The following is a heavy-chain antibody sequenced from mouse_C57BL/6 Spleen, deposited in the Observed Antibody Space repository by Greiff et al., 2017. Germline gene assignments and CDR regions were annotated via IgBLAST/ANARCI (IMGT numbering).Heavy chain of an antibody. V-gene: IGHV1-82*01. D-gene: IGHD1-1*01. CDR3: ARSLHYYGSSTWFAY. CDR2: IYPGDGDT. Sequence: VQVVESGPELVKPGASVKISCKASGYAFSSSWMNWVKQRPGKGLEWIGRIYPGDGDTNYNGKFKGKATLTADKSSSTAYMQLSSLTSEDSAVYFCARSLHYYGSSTWFAYWGQGTLVTVSA. CDR1: GYAFSSSW. J-gene: IGHJ3*01.